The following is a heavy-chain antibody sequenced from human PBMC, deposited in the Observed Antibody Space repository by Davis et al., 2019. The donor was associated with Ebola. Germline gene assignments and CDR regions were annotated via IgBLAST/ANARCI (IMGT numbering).Heavy chain of an antibody. CDR3: ARVIWRAARVELYYYYMDV. V-gene: IGHV1-18*01. D-gene: IGHD6-6*01. Sequence: ASVKVSCKASGYTFTSYGISWVRQAPGQGLEWMGWISAYNGNTNYAQKLQGRVTMTTDTSTSTAYMELRSLRSDDTAVYYCARVIWRAARVELYYYYMDVWGKGTTVTVSS. CDR1: GYTFTSYG. CDR2: ISAYNGNT. J-gene: IGHJ6*03.